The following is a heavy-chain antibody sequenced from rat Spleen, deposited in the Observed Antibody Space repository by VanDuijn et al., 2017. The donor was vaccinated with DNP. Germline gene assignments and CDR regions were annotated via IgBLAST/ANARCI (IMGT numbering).Heavy chain of an antibody. V-gene: IGHV2-63*01. D-gene: IGHD1-12*02. CDR1: GFSLTDFS. Sequence: QVQLKESGPGLVQPSQTLSLTCTVSGFSLTDFSVHWVRQPSGKGPEWLGKMWYDGDTAYNSALKSRLSISRDTSKNQVFLKMNSLQTDDTGTYYCTRDQDYYYDGGYYPTLDAWGQGTSVTVSS. CDR2: MWYDGDT. CDR3: TRDQDYYYDGGYYPTLDA. J-gene: IGHJ4*01.